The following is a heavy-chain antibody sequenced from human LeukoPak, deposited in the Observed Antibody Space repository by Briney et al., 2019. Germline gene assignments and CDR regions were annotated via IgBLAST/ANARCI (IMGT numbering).Heavy chain of an antibody. CDR1: GASISSSNW. J-gene: IGHJ5*02. Sequence: SETLSLTCAVSGASISSSNWWSWVRQPPGKGLEWIGEIYHSGTTNYNPSLKGRVTISVDTSKNQFSLKLSSVTAADTAVYYCARILEWFDPWGQGTLVTVSS. V-gene: IGHV4-4*02. CDR2: IYHSGTT. CDR3: ARILEWFDP.